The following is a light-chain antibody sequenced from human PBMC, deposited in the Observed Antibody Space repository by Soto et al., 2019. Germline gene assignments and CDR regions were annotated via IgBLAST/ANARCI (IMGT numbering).Light chain of an antibody. CDR3: QQYNNWPRGT. J-gene: IGKJ4*01. V-gene: IGKV3-15*01. CDR1: QSVSNN. Sequence: EIVMTQSPATLSVSPGERATLSCRASQSVSNNLAWYQQKPCQAPRLLIYGASTRATGIPARFSGSGSGTEFTLTISSLQSEDFAVYYCQQYNNWPRGTFGGGTKVEIK. CDR2: GAS.